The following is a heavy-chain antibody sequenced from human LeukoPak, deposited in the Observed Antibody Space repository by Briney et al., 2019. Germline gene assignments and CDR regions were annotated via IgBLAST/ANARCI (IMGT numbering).Heavy chain of an antibody. CDR2: ISGSGGST. Sequence: GGSLRLSCAASGFTFNSYAMSWVRQAPGKGLEWVSAISGSGGSTYYADSVKGRFTISRDNSKDTLYLQMNSLRAEDTAVYYCAKPGGYSSSWYYFDYWGQGTLVTVSS. CDR3: AKPGGYSSSWYYFDY. J-gene: IGHJ4*02. D-gene: IGHD6-13*01. CDR1: GFTFNSYA. V-gene: IGHV3-23*01.